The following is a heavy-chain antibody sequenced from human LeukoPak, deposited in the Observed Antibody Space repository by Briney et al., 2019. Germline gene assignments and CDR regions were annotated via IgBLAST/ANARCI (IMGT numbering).Heavy chain of an antibody. CDR1: GFTFSSYE. V-gene: IGHV3-48*03. D-gene: IGHD2-2*02. J-gene: IGHJ5*02. Sequence: GGSLRLSCAASGFTFSSYEMNWVRQAPGKGLEWVSYISSSGSTIYYADSEKGRFTISRDNAKNSLYLQMNSLRAEDTAVYYCAGDRCSSTSCYTPNWFDPWGQGTLVTVSS. CDR2: ISSSGSTI. CDR3: AGDRCSSTSCYTPNWFDP.